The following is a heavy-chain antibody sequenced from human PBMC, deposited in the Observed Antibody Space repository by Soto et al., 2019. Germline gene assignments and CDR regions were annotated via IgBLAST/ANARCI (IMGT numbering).Heavy chain of an antibody. CDR2: INSDGSST. CDR1: GFTFSSYR. Sequence: EVQLVESGGGLVQPGGSLRLSCAASGFTFSSYRMHWVRQAPGKGLVWVSRINSDGSSTSYADSVKGRFTISRDNAKNTLYLQMNSLRVEDTAVYYCARGGSLNWYFDLWGRGTLVTVSS. D-gene: IGHD1-26*01. V-gene: IGHV3-74*01. CDR3: ARGGSLNWYFDL. J-gene: IGHJ2*01.